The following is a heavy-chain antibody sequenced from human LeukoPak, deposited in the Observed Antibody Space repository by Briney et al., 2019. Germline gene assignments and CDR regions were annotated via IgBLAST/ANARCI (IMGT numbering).Heavy chain of an antibody. Sequence: ASVKVSCKASGYTFTSYYMHWVRQAPGQGLEWMGIINPSGGSTSYAQKFQGRVTMTRDTSTSTVYMELSSLRSEDTAVYYCARLEYNWNDLYYYGMDVWGQGTTVTVSS. CDR3: ARLEYNWNDLYYYGMDV. CDR2: INPSGGST. CDR1: GYTFTSYY. J-gene: IGHJ6*02. D-gene: IGHD1-1*01. V-gene: IGHV1-46*01.